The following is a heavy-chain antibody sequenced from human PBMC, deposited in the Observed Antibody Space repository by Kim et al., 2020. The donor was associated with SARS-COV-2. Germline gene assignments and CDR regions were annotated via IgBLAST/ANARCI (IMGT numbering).Heavy chain of an antibody. V-gene: IGHV3-23*01. CDR3: ARRVISTTPSGRAFDY. CDR1: GFTFSDYP. CDR2: IDVSGRDR. D-gene: IGHD6-6*01. Sequence: GGSLRLSCAASGFTFSDYPMYWVRQAPGKGLEWVSRIDVSGRDRDYADSVKGRFTISRDNSRNTMYLQMNGLRVDDTGVYYCARRVISTTPSGRAFDYWGHGTLVTVS. J-gene: IGHJ4*01.